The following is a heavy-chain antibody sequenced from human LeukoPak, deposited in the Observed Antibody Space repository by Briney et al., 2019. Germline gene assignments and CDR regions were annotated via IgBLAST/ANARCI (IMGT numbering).Heavy chain of an antibody. V-gene: IGHV4-38-2*01. D-gene: IGHD6-6*01. CDR2: IYHSGST. CDR1: GFTFSDYT. Sequence: GPLRLSCAVSGFTFSDYTMNWVRQAPGKGLEWIGNIYHSGSTYYNPSLKSRVTISVDTSKNQFSLKLSSVTAADTAVYYCVRSSSSILDYWGQGTLVTVSS. J-gene: IGHJ4*02. CDR3: VRSSSSILDY.